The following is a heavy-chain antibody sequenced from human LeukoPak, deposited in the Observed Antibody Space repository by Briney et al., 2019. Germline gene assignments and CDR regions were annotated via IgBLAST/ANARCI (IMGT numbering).Heavy chain of an antibody. CDR2: INHSGST. Sequence: PETLSLTCAVYGGSFSGYYWSWIRQPPGKGLEWIGEINHSGSTNYNPSLKSRVTISVDTSKNQFSLKLSSVTAADTAVYYCARESSEQWLTDWGQGTLVTVSS. V-gene: IGHV4-34*01. D-gene: IGHD6-19*01. J-gene: IGHJ4*02. CDR1: GGSFSGYY. CDR3: ARESSEQWLTD.